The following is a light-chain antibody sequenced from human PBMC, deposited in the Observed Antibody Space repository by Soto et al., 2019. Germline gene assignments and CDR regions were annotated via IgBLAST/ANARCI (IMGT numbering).Light chain of an antibody. CDR2: GAS. J-gene: IGKJ5*01. CDR1: QNVNSN. Sequence: EIVMTQSPATLSLSPGERATLSCRASQNVNSNLSWYQQKPGQAPRLLIFGASTSATGIPARFSGSGSGTEFTLTISSLQSEDFAVYYCQQYNNWPITFGQGTRLEIK. V-gene: IGKV3D-15*01. CDR3: QQYNNWPIT.